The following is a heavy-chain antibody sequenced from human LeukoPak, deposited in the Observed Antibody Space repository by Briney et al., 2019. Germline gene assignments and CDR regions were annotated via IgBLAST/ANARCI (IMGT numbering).Heavy chain of an antibody. CDR3: ARLSYDYGGNSIDY. CDR2: IYYSGST. CDR1: GVPLRSYY. J-gene: IGHJ4*02. Sequence: SGDLSLPCTGSGVPLRSYYRSWIGQPPGKGLEWIGYIYYSGSTNYNPSLKSRVTISVDTSKNQFSLKLSSVTAADTAVYYCARLSYDYGGNSIDYWGQGTLVTVSS. D-gene: IGHD4-23*01. V-gene: IGHV4-59*08.